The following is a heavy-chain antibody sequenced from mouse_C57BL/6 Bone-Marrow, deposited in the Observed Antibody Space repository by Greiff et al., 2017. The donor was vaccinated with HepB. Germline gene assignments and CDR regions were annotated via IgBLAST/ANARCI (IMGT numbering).Heavy chain of an antibody. D-gene: IGHD1-1*01. CDR3: ARGRSLLRGGFDY. Sequence: VQLQQPGAELVRPGSSVKLSCKASGYTFTSYWMDWVKQRPGQGLEWIGNIYPSDSDTHYNQKFKNKATLTVDKSSTTAYMQLSSLTSEDAAVYYCARGRSLLRGGFDYWGQGTTLTVSS. V-gene: IGHV1-61*01. J-gene: IGHJ2*01. CDR1: GYTFTSYW. CDR2: IYPSDSDT.